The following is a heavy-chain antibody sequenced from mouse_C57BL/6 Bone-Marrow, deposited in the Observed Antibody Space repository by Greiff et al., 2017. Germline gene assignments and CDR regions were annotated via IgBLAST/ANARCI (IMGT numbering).Heavy chain of an antibody. CDR2: IRLKSDNYAT. J-gene: IGHJ1*03. CDR3: TGDGSSYWYVDV. V-gene: IGHV6-3*01. CDR1: GFTFSNYW. Sequence: EVKLEESGGGLVQPGGSMKLSCVASGFTFSNYWMNWVRQSPEKGLEWVAQIRLKSDNYATHYAESVKGRFTISRNDYKSSVYLQMNNLSAEDTGIDYYTGDGSSYWYVDVWGTGTAVTVSS. D-gene: IGHD1-1*01.